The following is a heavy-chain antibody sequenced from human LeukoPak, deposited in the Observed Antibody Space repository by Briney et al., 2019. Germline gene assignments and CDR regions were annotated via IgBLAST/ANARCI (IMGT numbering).Heavy chain of an antibody. J-gene: IGHJ5*02. D-gene: IGHD6-13*01. CDR2: ISTSGRDI. CDR1: GFTFSSYS. Sequence: GGSLRLSCAASGFTFSSYSMNWVRQAPGKGLEWVSLISTSGRDIYYSDSVKGRFTISRDNAKNSLYLQMNSLRAEDTAVYYCASGSSWYNNWFDPWGQGTLVTVSS. CDR3: ASGSSWYNNWFDP. V-gene: IGHV3-21*01.